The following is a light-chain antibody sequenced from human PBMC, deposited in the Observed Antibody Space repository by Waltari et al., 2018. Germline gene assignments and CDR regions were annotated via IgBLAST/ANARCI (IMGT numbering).Light chain of an antibody. J-gene: IGLJ3*02. Sequence: LVLTQSPSASASLGASVKLTCTLSSGSSSNVIAWLPPQPGKGPRYLMKVNSDGSHRKGDDIPDRFSASNSGTEYYLTISSLQSEDEADYYCQTGGHGTWVFGGGTKLTVL. V-gene: IGLV4-69*01. CDR3: QTGGHGTWV. CDR1: SGSSSNV. CDR2: VNSDGSH.